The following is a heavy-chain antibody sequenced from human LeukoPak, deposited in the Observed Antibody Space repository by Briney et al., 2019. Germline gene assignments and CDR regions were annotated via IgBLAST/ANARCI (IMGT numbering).Heavy chain of an antibody. CDR2: ISQDGRET. CDR1: GFTFNSFF. V-gene: IGHV3-7*01. Sequence: GGSLRLSCAASGFTFNSFFLNWVRLTPGRELEWLACISQDGRETFYMDSVRGRFTISRDNTKNSLYLQMGSLRAEDTAVYFCVRDLGHSRHYFEYWGQGALVTVSS. J-gene: IGHJ4*02. CDR3: VRDLGHSRHYFEY. D-gene: IGHD7-27*01.